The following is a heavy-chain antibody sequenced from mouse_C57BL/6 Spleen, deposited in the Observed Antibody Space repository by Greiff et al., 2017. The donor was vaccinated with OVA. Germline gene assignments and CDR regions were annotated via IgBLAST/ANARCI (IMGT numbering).Heavy chain of an antibody. J-gene: IGHJ2*01. CDR2: IHPNSGST. V-gene: IGHV1-64*01. CDR3: ARGGANWDYFDY. D-gene: IGHD4-1*01. Sequence: QVQLQQPGAELVKPGASVKLSCKASGYTFTSYWMHWVKQRPGQGLEWIGMIHPNSGSTNYNEKFKSKATLTVDKSSSTAYMQLSSLTYEDSAVYYCARGGANWDYFDYWGQGTTLTVSS. CDR1: GYTFTSYW.